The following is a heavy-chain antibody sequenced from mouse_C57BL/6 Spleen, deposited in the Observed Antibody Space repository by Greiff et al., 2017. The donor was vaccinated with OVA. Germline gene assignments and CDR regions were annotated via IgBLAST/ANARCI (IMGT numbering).Heavy chain of an antibody. CDR1: GYTFTSYT. J-gene: IGHJ4*01. V-gene: IGHV1-4*01. CDR2: INPSSGYT. CDR3: ARSYDYDAMDY. Sequence: VQLQESGAELARPGASVKMSCKASGYTFTSYTMHWVKQRPGQGLEWIGYINPSSGYTKYNQKFKDKATLTADKSSSTAYMQLSSLTSEDSAVYYCARSYDYDAMDYWGQGTSVTVSS.